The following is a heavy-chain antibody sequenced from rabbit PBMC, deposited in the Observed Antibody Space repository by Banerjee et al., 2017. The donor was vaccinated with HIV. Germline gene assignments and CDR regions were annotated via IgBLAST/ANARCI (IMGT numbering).Heavy chain of an antibody. CDR2: IYTSTGST. V-gene: IGHV1S43*01. CDR1: GIDFSNYQY. D-gene: IGHD1-1*01. CDR3: ARDPSSLAYYDL. Sequence: QEQLVESGGGLVQPEGSLTLTCKASGIDFSNYQYMCWVRQAPGKGLELIACIYTSTGSTWYASWAKGRFTISKSTSLKTVDLKMTSLTAADTATYFCARDPSSLAYYDLWGQGTLVTVS. J-gene: IGHJ3*01.